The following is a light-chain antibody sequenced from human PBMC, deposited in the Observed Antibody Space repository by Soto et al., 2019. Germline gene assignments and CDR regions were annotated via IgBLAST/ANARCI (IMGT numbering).Light chain of an antibody. J-gene: IGLJ1*01. CDR3: SSYTSTSRYV. Sequence: QSVLTQPPSVSGSPGQSVTISCTGTSSDVGKYDRVSWYQQPPGTAPKLIIYEVTNRPSGVPARFSGSKSGNTASLTISGLQAEDEADYYCSSYTSTSRYVFGAVTKVTDL. V-gene: IGLV2-18*02. CDR1: SSDVGKYDR. CDR2: EVT.